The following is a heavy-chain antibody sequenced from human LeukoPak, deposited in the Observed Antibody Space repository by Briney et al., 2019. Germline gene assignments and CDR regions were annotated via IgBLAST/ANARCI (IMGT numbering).Heavy chain of an antibody. CDR1: GGSIRGYY. CDR2: IHYSGST. CDR3: ARSIAAAGTSFEY. Sequence: WETLSLTCTVSGGSIRGYYWTWIRQPPGKGLEWIGYIHYSGSTNYNPSLKRRVIMSVDTSKNQFSLKLSSVTAADTAVYYCARSIAAAGTSFEYWGQDTLDPVSS. J-gene: IGHJ4*02. D-gene: IGHD6-13*01. V-gene: IGHV4-59*01.